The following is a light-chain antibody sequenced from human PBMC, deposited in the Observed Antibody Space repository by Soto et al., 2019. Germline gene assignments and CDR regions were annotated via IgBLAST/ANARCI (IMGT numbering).Light chain of an antibody. CDR1: SSNIGNNF. CDR3: ETWDTSLSAVL. V-gene: IGLV1-51*01. J-gene: IGLJ2*01. Sequence: QSVLTQPPSVSAAPGQKVTISCSGTSSNIGNNFVSWYLQPPGAAPKLLIYDNYKRPSGIPDRFSGFKSGTSATLGITGLQTGDEADYYCETWDTSLSAVLFGGGTKVTVL. CDR2: DNY.